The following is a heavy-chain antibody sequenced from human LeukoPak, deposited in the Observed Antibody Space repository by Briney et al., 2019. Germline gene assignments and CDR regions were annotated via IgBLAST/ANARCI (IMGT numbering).Heavy chain of an antibody. CDR2: IYPGDSDT. CDR1: GYSFTSYW. J-gene: IGHJ4*02. Sequence: GESLKIFCKGSGYSFTSYWIGWVRQMPGKGLEWMGIIYPGDSDTRYSPSFQGQVTISADKSISTAYLQWSSLRASDTAMYYCARMGDTHPEYYYDSSGYYYWGKGTLVTVSS. V-gene: IGHV5-51*01. CDR3: ARMGDTHPEYYYDSSGYYY. D-gene: IGHD3-22*01.